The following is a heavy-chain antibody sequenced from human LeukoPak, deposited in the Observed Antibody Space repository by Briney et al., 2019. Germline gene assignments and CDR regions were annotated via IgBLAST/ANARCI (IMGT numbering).Heavy chain of an antibody. V-gene: IGHV3-48*04. CDR3: ARANRGVGYFDY. CDR2: ISGSGNTV. J-gene: IGHJ4*02. CDR1: GFTFSSYA. Sequence: GGSLRLSCAASGFTFSSYAMSWVRQAPGKGLDWLSYISGSGNTVYYANSVKGRFTISRDNAKNSLYLQMNSLRAEDTAVYFCARANRGVGYFDYWGQGTLVTVSS. D-gene: IGHD2-8*01.